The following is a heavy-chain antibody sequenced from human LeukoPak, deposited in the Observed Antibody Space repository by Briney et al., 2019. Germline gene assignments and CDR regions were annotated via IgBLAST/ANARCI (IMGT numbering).Heavy chain of an antibody. Sequence: PSQTLSLTCAVSGGSISSADFYWGWIRQQPGKGLEWIGFIYYSGSAYYNPSLKSRVSISVDTSKNQFSLTLNSVTAADTAVYYRARGSDYFDYWGQGTLVTVSS. CDR3: ARGSDYFDY. V-gene: IGHV4-31*11. CDR2: IYYSGSA. CDR1: GGSISSADFY. J-gene: IGHJ4*02.